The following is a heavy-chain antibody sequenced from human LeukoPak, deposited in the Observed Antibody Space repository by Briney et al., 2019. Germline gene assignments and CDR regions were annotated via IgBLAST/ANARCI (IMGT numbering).Heavy chain of an antibody. Sequence: SQILSLTCAISGDSVSSNSAAWNRIRQSPSRGLEWLGRTYYRSKWYTEYVVSVQSRITINPDTSKNHFSLQLNSVTPEDTAVYYCASEKLRGAFDIWGQGTMVTVSS. CDR3: ASEKLRGAFDI. J-gene: IGHJ3*02. D-gene: IGHD4-23*01. CDR2: TYYRSKWYT. V-gene: IGHV6-1*01. CDR1: GDSVSSNSAA.